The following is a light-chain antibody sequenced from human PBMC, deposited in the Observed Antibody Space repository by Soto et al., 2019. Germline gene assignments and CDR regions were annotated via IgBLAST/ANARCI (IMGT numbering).Light chain of an antibody. Sequence: EIVLTQSPATLSLSPVERATLSCRASQSVSSYLAWYQQKPGQAPRLLIYDASNRAAGVPARFSGSGSGTDFTLTIRSLEPEDFAVYFCQQRSSWPPITFGQGTRLEIK. V-gene: IGKV3-11*01. CDR1: QSVSSY. J-gene: IGKJ5*01. CDR2: DAS. CDR3: QQRSSWPPIT.